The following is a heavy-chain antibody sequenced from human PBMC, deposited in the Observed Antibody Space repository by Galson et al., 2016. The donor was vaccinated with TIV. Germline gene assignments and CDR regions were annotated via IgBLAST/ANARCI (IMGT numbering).Heavy chain of an antibody. J-gene: IGHJ4*02. CDR1: GFSFSTTA. V-gene: IGHV3-23*01. CDR3: AKDRITFIFRGAFDM. CDR2: ISAKYDNA. D-gene: IGHD2/OR15-2a*01. Sequence: SLRLSCAASGFSFSTTAMYWVRQAPGKGLEWLSVISAKYDNAKYADSVKGRFTISRDNSKSTLYLQLDSLRADDTAIYYCAKDRITFIFRGAFDMWGQGTLVTVSS.